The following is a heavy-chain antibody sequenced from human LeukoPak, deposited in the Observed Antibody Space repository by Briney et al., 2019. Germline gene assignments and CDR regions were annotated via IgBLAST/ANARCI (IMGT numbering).Heavy chain of an antibody. J-gene: IGHJ4*02. CDR3: ARSEPLAAAGDNYFDY. V-gene: IGHV1-69*05. CDR1: GGTFSSYA. D-gene: IGHD6-13*01. Sequence: GASVKVSCKASGGTFSSYAISWVRQAPGQGLEWMGGIIPIFGTANYAQKFQGRVTITTDESTSTAYMELSSLRSEDTAVYYCARSEPLAAAGDNYFDYWGQGTLVTVSS. CDR2: IIPIFGTA.